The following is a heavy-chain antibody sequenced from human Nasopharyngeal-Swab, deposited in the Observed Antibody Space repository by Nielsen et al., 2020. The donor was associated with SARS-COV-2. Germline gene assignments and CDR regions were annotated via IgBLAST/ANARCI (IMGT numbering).Heavy chain of an antibody. CDR2: IWYDGSNK. Sequence: GESLKISCAASGFTFNNYGMHWGRQAPGKGLEWVALIWYDGSNKYCADSVKGRFTISRDNSENTLYLQMNSLRAEDTAVYYCAKFGTTSTPSAWGQGTLVTVSA. CDR3: AKFGTTSTPSA. D-gene: IGHD3-10*01. V-gene: IGHV3-33*06. J-gene: IGHJ5*02. CDR1: GFTFNNYG.